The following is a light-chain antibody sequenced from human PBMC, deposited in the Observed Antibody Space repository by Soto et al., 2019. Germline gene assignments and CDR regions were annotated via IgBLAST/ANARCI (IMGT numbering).Light chain of an antibody. Sequence: QSALTQPASVSGSPGQSITISCAGTTSDVGGYNYVSWYQQHPGQAPKLMIFEVSNRPLGVSSRFSGSKSGNTASLTISGLQPEDEADYYCASYSGRYTFVFGTGTKLTVL. CDR2: EVS. J-gene: IGLJ1*01. CDR1: TSDVGGYNY. V-gene: IGLV2-14*01. CDR3: ASYSGRYTFV.